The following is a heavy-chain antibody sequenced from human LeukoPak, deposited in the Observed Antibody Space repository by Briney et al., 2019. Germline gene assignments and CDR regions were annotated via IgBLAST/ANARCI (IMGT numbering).Heavy chain of an antibody. J-gene: IGHJ4*02. CDR3: ARDRTVITVAGTVDY. Sequence: SGGSLRLSCAASGFTFSSYAMSWVRQAPGKGLEWVAIISYDGSNKYYADSVKGRFTISRDNSKNTVYLQMNSLRAEDTAVYYCARDRTVITVAGTVDYWGQGTLVTVSS. V-gene: IGHV3-30-3*01. CDR1: GFTFSSYA. CDR2: ISYDGSNK. D-gene: IGHD6-19*01.